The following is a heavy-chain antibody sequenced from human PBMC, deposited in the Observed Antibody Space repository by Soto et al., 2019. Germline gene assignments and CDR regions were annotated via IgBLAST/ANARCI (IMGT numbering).Heavy chain of an antibody. D-gene: IGHD2-15*01. V-gene: IGHV3-53*02. J-gene: IGHJ4*02. Sequence: VKLVETGGGLVQPGGSLTLSCAVSGFTVSANYMTWVRQAPGKGLECVSIIYKSDFFTGGASYYADSVKGRFTISRDSSNNMLFLQMNDLRVDDTAVYFCAGGPWLLDFWGQGTLVTVSP. CDR1: GFTVSANY. CDR3: AGGPWLLDF. CDR2: IYKSDFFTGGAS.